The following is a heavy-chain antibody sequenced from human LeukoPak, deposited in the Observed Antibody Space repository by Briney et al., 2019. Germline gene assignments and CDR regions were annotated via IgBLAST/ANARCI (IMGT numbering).Heavy chain of an antibody. CDR2: ISYDGSNK. Sequence: GGSLRLSCAASGFTFSSYGMHWVRQAPRKGLEWVAVISYDGSNKYYADSVKGRFTISRDNSKNTLYLQMNSLRAEDTAVYYCAKVGDGYNYGTFDYWGQGTLVTVSS. D-gene: IGHD5-24*01. V-gene: IGHV3-30*18. J-gene: IGHJ4*02. CDR1: GFTFSSYG. CDR3: AKVGDGYNYGTFDY.